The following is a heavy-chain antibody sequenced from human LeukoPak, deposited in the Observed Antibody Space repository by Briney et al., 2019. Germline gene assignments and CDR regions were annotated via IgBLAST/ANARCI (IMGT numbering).Heavy chain of an antibody. V-gene: IGHV3-23*01. D-gene: IGHD1-26*01. CDR2: ISGSGGST. CDR1: GFTFSSYA. J-gene: IGHJ4*02. Sequence: PGGSLRLSCAASGFTFSSYAMSWVRQAPGKGLEWVSAISGSGGSTYYADSVKGRFTISRDNAKNSLYLQMNSLRAEDTAVYYCARIVGATEDYWGQGTLVTVSS. CDR3: ARIVGATEDY.